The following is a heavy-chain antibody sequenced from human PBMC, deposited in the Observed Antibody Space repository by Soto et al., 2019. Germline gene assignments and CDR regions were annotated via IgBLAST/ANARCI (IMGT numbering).Heavy chain of an antibody. V-gene: IGHV3-33*01. J-gene: IGHJ6*02. CDR3: ARDLGVRDKQRGSSDYYYYYGMDV. Sequence: QVQLVESGGGVVQPGRSLRLSCAASGFTFSSYGMHWVRQAPGKGLEWVAVIWYDGSNKYYADSVKGRFTISRDNSKNTLYLQMNSLRAEDTAVYYCARDLGVRDKQRGSSDYYYYYGMDVWGQGTTVTVYS. CDR1: GFTFSSYG. CDR2: IWYDGSNK. D-gene: IGHD1-26*01.